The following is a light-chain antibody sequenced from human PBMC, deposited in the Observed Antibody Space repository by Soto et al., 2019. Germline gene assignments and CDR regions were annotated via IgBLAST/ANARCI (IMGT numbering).Light chain of an antibody. V-gene: IGKV1-39*01. J-gene: IGKJ5*01. Sequence: DIQMTQSPSSLSASVGDSVTITCRASQNIITNLNWFQPRPGQDPKVLIYSAPSLQSGVPSRFSGSGSGTDFTLTISSLQPEDFATYYCQQTDSTPPTLGQGTRLEIK. CDR1: QNIITN. CDR3: QQTDSTPPT. CDR2: SAP.